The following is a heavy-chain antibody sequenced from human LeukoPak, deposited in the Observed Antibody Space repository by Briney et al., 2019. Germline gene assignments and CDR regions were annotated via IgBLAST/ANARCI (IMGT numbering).Heavy chain of an antibody. J-gene: IGHJ4*02. D-gene: IGHD6-13*01. Sequence: SETLSLTCAVYGGSFSGYSWSWIRQPPGKGLEWIGEINHSGSTNYNPSLKSRVTISVDTSKNQFSLKLSSVTAADTAVYYCARSRYSSSWYEESGYWGQGTLVTVSS. CDR2: INHSGST. CDR1: GGSFSGYS. V-gene: IGHV4-34*01. CDR3: ARSRYSSSWYEESGY.